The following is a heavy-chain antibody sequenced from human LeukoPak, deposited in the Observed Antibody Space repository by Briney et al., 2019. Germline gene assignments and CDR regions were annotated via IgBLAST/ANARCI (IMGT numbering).Heavy chain of an antibody. V-gene: IGHV3-23*01. CDR3: ARLGSSKLLYYYYYYMDV. Sequence: PGGSLRLSCAASGFTFSSYGMSWVRQAPGKGLEWVSAISGSGGSTYYADSVKGRFTISRDNAKNSLYLQMNSLRAEDTAVYYCARLGSSKLLYYYYYYMDVLGKGTTVTVSS. D-gene: IGHD6-13*01. J-gene: IGHJ6*03. CDR1: GFTFSSYG. CDR2: ISGSGGST.